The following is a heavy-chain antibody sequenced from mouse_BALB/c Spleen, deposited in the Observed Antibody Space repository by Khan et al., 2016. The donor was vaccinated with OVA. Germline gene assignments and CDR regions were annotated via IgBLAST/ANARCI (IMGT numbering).Heavy chain of an antibody. D-gene: IGHD3-2*02. CDR1: GYIFTSYW. Sequence: QVQLKQSGAELVRPGASVKLSCKTSGYIFTSYWIHWIKQRSGQGLEWIARIYPGTDNSYYNEKFKDKATLTADKSSSTAYMQLSSLKSEASDVYFGAREEALDHFDHWGQGTTLTVSS. J-gene: IGHJ2*01. CDR2: IYPGTDNS. V-gene: IGHV1-76*01. CDR3: AREEALDHFDH.